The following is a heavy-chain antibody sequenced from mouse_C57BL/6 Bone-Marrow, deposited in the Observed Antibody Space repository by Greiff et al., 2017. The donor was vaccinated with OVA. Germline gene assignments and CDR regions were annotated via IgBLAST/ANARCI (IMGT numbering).Heavy chain of an antibody. Sequence: QVQLKQSGAELARPGASVKLSCKASGYTFTRYGISWVKQRTGQGLEWIGEIYPRSGNTYYNEKFKGKATLTADNSSSTAYMELRSLTSEDSAVYFGARLRDGSGYYWYFDVWGTGTTVTVSS. D-gene: IGHD1-1*01. CDR1: GYTFTRYG. CDR3: ARLRDGSGYYWYFDV. V-gene: IGHV1-81*01. CDR2: IYPRSGNT. J-gene: IGHJ1*03.